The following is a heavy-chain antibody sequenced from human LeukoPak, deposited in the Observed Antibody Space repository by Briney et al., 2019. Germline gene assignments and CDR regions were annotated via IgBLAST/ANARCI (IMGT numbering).Heavy chain of an antibody. J-gene: IGHJ5*02. CDR1: GVSVSSGSYY. CDR2: IYYSGST. Sequence: SETLSLTCTVSGVSVSSGSYYWSWIRQPPGKGLEWIGYIYYSGSTNYNPSLKSRVTISVDTSKNQFSLKLSSVTAADTAVYYCAREVKRRDGYNYDWFDPWGQGTLVTVSS. D-gene: IGHD5-24*01. CDR3: AREVKRRDGYNYDWFDP. V-gene: IGHV4-61*01.